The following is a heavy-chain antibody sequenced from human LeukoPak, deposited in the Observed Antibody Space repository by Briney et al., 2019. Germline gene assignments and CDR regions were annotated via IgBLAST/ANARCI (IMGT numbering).Heavy chain of an antibody. D-gene: IGHD2-15*01. V-gene: IGHV4-59*01. CDR1: GGSISSYY. Sequence: SETLSLTCTVSGGSISSYYWSWIRQPPGKGLEWIGYIYYSGSTNYNPSLKSRVTISVDTSKNQFSLKLSSVTAADTAVYYCARYPTLDPFDYWGQGTLVTVSS. J-gene: IGHJ4*02. CDR3: ARYPTLDPFDY. CDR2: IYYSGST.